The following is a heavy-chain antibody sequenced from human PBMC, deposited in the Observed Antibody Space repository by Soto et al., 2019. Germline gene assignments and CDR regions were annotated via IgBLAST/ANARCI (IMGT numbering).Heavy chain of an antibody. J-gene: IGHJ4*02. D-gene: IGHD3-3*01. CDR1: TSTFSRYG. Sequence: EVLLVESGGGLVQSGGSLRLSCAASTSTFSRYGMNWVRQAPGKGLEWISFISPSGVTIYYADSVRGRFTISRDNTKNTLFLQMNTLRDDDTAVEYYVRAGNKVATIWDHWGQGTLVTVSS. CDR2: ISPSGVTI. CDR3: VRAGNKVATIWDH. V-gene: IGHV3-48*02.